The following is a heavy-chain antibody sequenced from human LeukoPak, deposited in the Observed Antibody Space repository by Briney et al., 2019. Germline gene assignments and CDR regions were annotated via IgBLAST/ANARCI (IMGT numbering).Heavy chain of an antibody. Sequence: GVSLRLSCAASGFTFSSYSMNWVRQAPGKGLEWVSSISSSSSYIYYADSVKGRFTISRDNAKNSLYLQMNSLRAEDTAVYYCARDNWSKYYFDYWGQGTLVTVSS. CDR1: GFTFSSYS. D-gene: IGHD1/OR15-1a*01. CDR2: ISSSSSYI. CDR3: ARDNWSKYYFDY. V-gene: IGHV3-21*01. J-gene: IGHJ4*02.